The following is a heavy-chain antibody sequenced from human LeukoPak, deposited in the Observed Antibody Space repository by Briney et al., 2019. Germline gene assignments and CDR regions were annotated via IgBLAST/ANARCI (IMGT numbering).Heavy chain of an antibody. CDR1: GFTFSSFA. CDR2: ISRNGGST. Sequence: GGSLRLSCSASGFTFSSFAMHRVRQAPGKGLEYVAAISRNGGSTYYADSVKGRFTISRDNSKSTLYLQMNSLRADDTGVYYCARRAGYYFDYWGQGTLVTVSS. V-gene: IGHV3-64*04. CDR3: ARRAGYYFDY. J-gene: IGHJ4*02.